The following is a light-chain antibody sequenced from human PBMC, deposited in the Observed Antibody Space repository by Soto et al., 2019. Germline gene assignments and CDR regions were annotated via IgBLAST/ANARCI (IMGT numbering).Light chain of an antibody. CDR1: QSISSW. V-gene: IGKV1-5*03. J-gene: IGKJ1*01. CDR2: KAS. Sequence: DIQMTQSPSTLSASVGDRVTITCRASQSISSWVAWYQQKPGKAPKLLIYKASSSESGVPSRFSGSGSGTEFTLAISSLQNDDCATYYCQQYNSYWTFGQGTKVEIK. CDR3: QQYNSYWT.